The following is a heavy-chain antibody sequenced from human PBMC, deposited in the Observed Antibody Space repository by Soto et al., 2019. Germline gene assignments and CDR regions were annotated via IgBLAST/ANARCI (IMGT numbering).Heavy chain of an antibody. V-gene: IGHV3-30*03. J-gene: IGHJ4*02. CDR3: VGGQYYFDY. D-gene: IGHD3-10*01. Sequence: QVQLVESGGGVVQPGRALRLSCAASGFPFSSYGMHWVLGAPGKGLEWVAVISYDGSNKYYADSVKCRFTISIDNSASTLYLQMNSRRPEDTALYYCVGGQYYFDYRGQGTLVTVST. CDR2: ISYDGSNK. CDR1: GFPFSSYG.